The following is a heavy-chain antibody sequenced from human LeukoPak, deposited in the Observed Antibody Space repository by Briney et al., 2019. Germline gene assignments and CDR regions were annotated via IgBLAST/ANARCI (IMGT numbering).Heavy chain of an antibody. CDR1: GFTFSSYA. J-gene: IGHJ3*02. CDR2: ISASGGST. D-gene: IGHD2-15*01. Sequence: QTGGSLRLSCAASGFTFSSYAMSWVRQAPGKGLEWVSAISASGGSTYYADSVKGRFTISRDNSKNTLYLQMNSLRAEDTAVYYCAKDDCSGGSCYPLIDAFDIWGQGTMVTVSS. V-gene: IGHV3-23*01. CDR3: AKDDCSGGSCYPLIDAFDI.